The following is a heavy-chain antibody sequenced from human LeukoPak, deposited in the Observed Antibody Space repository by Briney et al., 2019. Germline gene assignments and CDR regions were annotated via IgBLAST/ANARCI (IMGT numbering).Heavy chain of an antibody. Sequence: GGSLRLSCAASGFTLSDYYMSWIRQAPGKGLEWVSYISSSSSYTNYADSVKGRFTISRDNAKNSLYLQMNSLRAEDTAVYYCARESGPRLCSGGSCYSRDWFDPWGQGTLVTVSS. CDR2: ISSSSSYT. J-gene: IGHJ5*02. D-gene: IGHD2-15*01. CDR1: GFTLSDYY. CDR3: ARESGPRLCSGGSCYSRDWFDP. V-gene: IGHV3-11*06.